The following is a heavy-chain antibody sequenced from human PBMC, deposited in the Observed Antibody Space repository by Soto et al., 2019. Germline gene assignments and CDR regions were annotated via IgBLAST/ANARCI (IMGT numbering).Heavy chain of an antibody. D-gene: IGHD6-13*01. J-gene: IGHJ5*02. CDR2: ISYDESHK. V-gene: IGHV3-30*03. CDR1: GLSSSNYG. CDR3: ARHPERIAEIGWFDP. Sequence: GGPLRQSRAASGLSSSNYGYYRVRQAPGKGLEWVAVISYDESHKFYADSVKGRFTISRDNAKNSLYLQMNSLRAEDTAVYYCARHPERIAEIGWFDPWGQGTLVTVSS.